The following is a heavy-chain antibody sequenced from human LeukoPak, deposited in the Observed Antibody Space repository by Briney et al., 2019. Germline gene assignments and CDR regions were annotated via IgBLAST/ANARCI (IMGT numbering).Heavy chain of an antibody. CDR3: ARDPLGIVGPIGIPQEYEGY. J-gene: IGHJ4*02. V-gene: IGHV3-15*01. Sequence: GGSLRLPCAASGFTFTNAWMNWVRLTPGKGLEWVGHIKSKTDGGTTDYPAPVKGRFTISRDDSRDTLYLQMNSLKTEDTAVYYCARDPLGIVGPIGIPQEYEGYWGQGTLVTVSS. CDR2: IKSKTDGGTT. D-gene: IGHD1-26*01. CDR1: GFTFTNAW.